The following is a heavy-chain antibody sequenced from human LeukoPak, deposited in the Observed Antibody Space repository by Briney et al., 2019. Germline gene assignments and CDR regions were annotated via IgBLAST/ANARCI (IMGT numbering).Heavy chain of an antibody. CDR2: IHYSGTT. D-gene: IGHD3-9*01. CDR3: ATGRSMRYFDY. J-gene: IGHJ4*02. Sequence: PSETLSLTCAVYGGSFSGYYWNWIRQPPGQGLEWIGYIHYSGTTNYNPSLKSRVSISIDTSKSQFSLKLTSATAADTAIYYCATGRSMRYFDYWGQGTLLSVSS. V-gene: IGHV4-59*08. CDR1: GGSFSGYY.